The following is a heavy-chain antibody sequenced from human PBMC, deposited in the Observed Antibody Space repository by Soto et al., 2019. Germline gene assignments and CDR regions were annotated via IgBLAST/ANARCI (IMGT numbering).Heavy chain of an antibody. CDR2: ISGSGGST. J-gene: IGHJ5*02. CDR3: AKPWPRDFRWFDP. Sequence: EVQVLESGGGLVQPGGSLRLSCAASGFTFSNYAMTWVRQAPGKGLEWVSTISGSGGSTYYADSVKGRFTISRDNSKNTLYLQMNSLRAEDTAVYYCAKPWPRDFRWFDPWGQGTLVTVSS. CDR1: GFTFSNYA. V-gene: IGHV3-23*01.